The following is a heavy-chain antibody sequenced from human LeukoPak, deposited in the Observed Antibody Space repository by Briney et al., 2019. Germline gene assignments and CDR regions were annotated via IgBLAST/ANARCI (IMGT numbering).Heavy chain of an antibody. V-gene: IGHV4-39*07. Sequence: SETLSLTCTVSGGSISSSSYYWGWIRQPPGKTLEWIGSIYSSGSTYYNPSLKSRVIIMIDTPKNHFSLTLSSVTAADTAVYYCARSDGYGLVGIWGQGTMVTVSS. CDR1: GGSISSSSYY. D-gene: IGHD3-10*01. CDR2: IYSSGST. CDR3: ARSDGYGLVGI. J-gene: IGHJ3*02.